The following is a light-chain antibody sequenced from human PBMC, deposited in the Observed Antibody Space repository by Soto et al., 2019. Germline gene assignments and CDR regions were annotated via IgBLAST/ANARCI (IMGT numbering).Light chain of an antibody. J-gene: IGLJ3*02. CDR2: GNS. Sequence: QSVLTQPPSVSGAPGQRVTISCTGSSSNIGADYDVHWYQQLLGTAPKLLISGNSNRPSGVPDRFSGSKSGTSASLAITGLQAEDEADYYCQSYDSSLSAVVFGGGTKLTVL. V-gene: IGLV1-40*01. CDR3: QSYDSSLSAVV. CDR1: SSNIGADYD.